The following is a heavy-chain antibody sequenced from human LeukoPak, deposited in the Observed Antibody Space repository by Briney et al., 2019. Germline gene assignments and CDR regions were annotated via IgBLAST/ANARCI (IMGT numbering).Heavy chain of an antibody. CDR2: VSYSGST. D-gene: IGHD3-10*01. Sequence: GSLRLSCAASGFTFDDYGMSWVRQPPGKGLEWIGSVSYSGSTNHNPSLKSRVTISLDTSKNQFSLKLSSVTAADTAVYYCARYYGSYNWFDPWGQGTLVTVSS. CDR1: GFTFDDYG. CDR3: ARYYGSYNWFDP. V-gene: IGHV4-59*01. J-gene: IGHJ5*02.